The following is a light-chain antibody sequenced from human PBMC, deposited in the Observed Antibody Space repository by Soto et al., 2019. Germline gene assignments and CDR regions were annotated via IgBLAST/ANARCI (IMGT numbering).Light chain of an antibody. CDR1: TTDVGSYKL. CDR3: CSWAGSSTFYF. J-gene: IGLJ1*01. Sequence: QSALTEPGSVSGSPGQSITISCTGTTTDVGSYKLVSWYQQHPGKAPKLMIYEVSRRPSGVSNRFSGSKSGNTASLTISGLQAEDEADYYCCSWAGSSTFYFFGSGTKVTVL. V-gene: IGLV2-23*02. CDR2: EVS.